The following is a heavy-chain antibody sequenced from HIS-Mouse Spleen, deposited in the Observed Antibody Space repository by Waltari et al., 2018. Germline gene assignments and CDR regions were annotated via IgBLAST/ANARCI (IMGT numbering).Heavy chain of an antibody. J-gene: IGHJ4*02. Sequence: QLQLQESGPGLVKPSETLSLTCTVSGGSISSSSYSWGWIREPPGKGLEWLGSIYYSGSTYYNPSLKSRVTISVDTSKNQFSLKLSSVTAADTAVYYCARGRRYYGSGSYGSFDYWGQGTLVTVSS. CDR1: GGSISSSSYS. D-gene: IGHD3-10*01. CDR2: IYYSGST. CDR3: ARGRRYYGSGSYGSFDY. V-gene: IGHV4-39*07.